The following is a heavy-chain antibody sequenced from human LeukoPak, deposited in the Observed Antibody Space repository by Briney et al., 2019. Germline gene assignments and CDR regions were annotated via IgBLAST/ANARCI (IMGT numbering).Heavy chain of an antibody. Sequence: GGSLRLSCAASGFTFSSYATHWVRQAPGKGLEWVAVISYDGSNKYYADSVKGRFTISRDNSKNTLYLQMNSLRAEDTAVYYCARGIPYYYDSSGYYPHFDYWGQGTLVTVSS. CDR3: ARGIPYYYDSSGYYPHFDY. V-gene: IGHV3-30*04. J-gene: IGHJ4*02. CDR1: GFTFSSYA. CDR2: ISYDGSNK. D-gene: IGHD3-22*01.